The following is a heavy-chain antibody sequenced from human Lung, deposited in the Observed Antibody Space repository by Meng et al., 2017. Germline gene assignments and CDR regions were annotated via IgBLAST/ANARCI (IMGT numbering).Heavy chain of an antibody. CDR2: INHSGST. V-gene: IGHV4-34*01. Sequence: VQPQHVGAGLFETSETLSLTCFVSGGSFSYYYWSWIRQPPGKGLEWIGEINHSGSTNYNPSLESRATISVDTSQNNLSLKLSSVTAADSAVYYWARGPTTMAHDFDYWGQGTLVTVSS. CDR3: ARGPTTMAHDFDY. D-gene: IGHD4-11*01. J-gene: IGHJ4*02. CDR1: GGSFSYYY.